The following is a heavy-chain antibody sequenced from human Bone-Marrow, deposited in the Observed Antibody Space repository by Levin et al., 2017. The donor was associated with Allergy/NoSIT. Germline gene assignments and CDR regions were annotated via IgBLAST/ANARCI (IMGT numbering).Heavy chain of an antibody. CDR1: GFIFADYA. Sequence: PSETLSLTCAASGFIFADYAMNWVRQAPGRGLEWVSSLDGSSGKTHYADAVKGRFTISREYSKNTLFLQMNSLRVEDTARYYCAKAGTTVMLDYSYLDVWGEGTAVTVSS. CDR2: LDGSSGKT. CDR3: AKAGTTVMLDYSYLDV. J-gene: IGHJ6*03. V-gene: IGHV3-23*01. D-gene: IGHD4-17*01.